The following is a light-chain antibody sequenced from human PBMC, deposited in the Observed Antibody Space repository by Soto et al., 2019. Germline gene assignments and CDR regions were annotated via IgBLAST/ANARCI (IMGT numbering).Light chain of an antibody. Sequence: EVVLTQSPATLSVSPGEGVTLSCRASRSVRSNSLAWYQQKPGQAPRLLIYGASSRATGVPDRFSGSGSGTDFTLTISRLEPEDFAVYHCQQYDTSPLTFGGGTKVEIK. CDR2: GAS. V-gene: IGKV3-20*01. J-gene: IGKJ4*01. CDR1: RSVRSNS. CDR3: QQYDTSPLT.